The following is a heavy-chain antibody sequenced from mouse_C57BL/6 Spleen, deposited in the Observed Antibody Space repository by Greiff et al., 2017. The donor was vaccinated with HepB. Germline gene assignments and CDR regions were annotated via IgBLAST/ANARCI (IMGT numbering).Heavy chain of an antibody. Sequence: EVKVVESGGGLVQPGGSLKLSCAASGFTFSDYYMYWVRQTPEKRLEWVAYISNGGGSTYYPDTVKGRFTISRDNAKNTLYLQMSRLKSEDTAMYYCARRGYSNFAWFAYWGQGTLVTVSA. CDR2: ISNGGGST. CDR3: ARRGYSNFAWFAY. D-gene: IGHD2-5*01. J-gene: IGHJ3*01. V-gene: IGHV5-12*01. CDR1: GFTFSDYY.